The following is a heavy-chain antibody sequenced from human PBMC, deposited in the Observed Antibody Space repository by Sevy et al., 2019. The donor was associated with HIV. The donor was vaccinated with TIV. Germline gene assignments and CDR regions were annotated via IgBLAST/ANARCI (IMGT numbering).Heavy chain of an antibody. Sequence: GGSLRLSCAASGFTFSTYNMNWVRQAPGKGLEWVSSISGSGGSPYYAVSVKGRFTISRDNSKNMLYLQMNSLRAEDTALYYCAKDLIFAVGEAFDIWGQGTMVTVSS. CDR2: ISGSGGSP. J-gene: IGHJ3*02. D-gene: IGHD3-3*01. CDR1: GFTFSTYN. CDR3: AKDLIFAVGEAFDI. V-gene: IGHV3-23*01.